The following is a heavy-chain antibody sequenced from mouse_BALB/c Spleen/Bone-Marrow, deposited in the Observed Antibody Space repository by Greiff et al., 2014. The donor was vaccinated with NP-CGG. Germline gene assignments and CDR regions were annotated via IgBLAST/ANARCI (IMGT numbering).Heavy chain of an antibody. D-gene: IGHD2-3*01. CDR2: INPYNGDT. J-gene: IGHJ2*01. Sequence: EVQVVESGPELVKPGASVKISRKASGYSFTGYFMNWVKQSHGKSLEWIGRINPYNGDTFYNQKFKGKATLTVDKSSSTAHMELLSLTSEDSAVYYCGRGKDGYYSFDYWGQGTTLTVSS. CDR3: GRGKDGYYSFDY. CDR1: GYSFTGYF. V-gene: IGHV1-37*01.